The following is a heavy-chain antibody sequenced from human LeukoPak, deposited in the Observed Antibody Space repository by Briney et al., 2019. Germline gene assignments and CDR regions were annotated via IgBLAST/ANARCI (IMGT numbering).Heavy chain of an antibody. D-gene: IGHD3-22*01. V-gene: IGHV1-18*01. CDR3: AKTRFDSSGYYPNDY. Sequence: ASVKVSCTASGYTFTSYGISWVRQAPGQGLEWMGWISAYNGNTNYAQKLQGRVTMTTDTSTSTAYMELRSLRSDDTAVYYCAKTRFDSSGYYPNDYWGQGTLVTVSS. J-gene: IGHJ4*02. CDR1: GYTFTSYG. CDR2: ISAYNGNT.